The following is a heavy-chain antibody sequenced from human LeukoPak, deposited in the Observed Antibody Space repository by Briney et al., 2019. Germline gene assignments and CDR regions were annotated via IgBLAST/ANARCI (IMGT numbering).Heavy chain of an antibody. J-gene: IGHJ4*02. CDR3: ARAAPLGYCSSTSCYGVDY. CDR2: INHSGST. Sequence: SETLSLTCAVYGGSFSGYYWSWIRQPPGKGLEWIGEINHSGSTNYNPSPKSRVTISVDTSKNQFSLKLSPVTAADTAVYYCARAAPLGYCSSTSCYGVDYWGQGTLVTVSS. CDR1: GGSFSGYY. V-gene: IGHV4-34*01. D-gene: IGHD2-2*01.